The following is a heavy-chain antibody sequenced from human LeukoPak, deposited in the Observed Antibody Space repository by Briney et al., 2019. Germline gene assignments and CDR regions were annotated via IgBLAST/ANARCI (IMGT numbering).Heavy chain of an antibody. J-gene: IGHJ4*02. CDR3: ARAPSGSFRYYFDY. D-gene: IGHD3-10*01. Sequence: SETLSLTCAVYGGSFSGYYWSWIRRPPGKGLEWIGEINHSGSTNYNPSLKSRVTISVDTSKNQFSLKLSSVTAADTAVYYCARAPSGSFRYYFDYWGQGTLVTVSS. V-gene: IGHV4-34*01. CDR2: INHSGST. CDR1: GGSFSGYY.